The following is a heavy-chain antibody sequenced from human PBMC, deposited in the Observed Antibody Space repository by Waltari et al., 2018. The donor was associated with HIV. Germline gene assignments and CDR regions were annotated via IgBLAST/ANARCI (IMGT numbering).Heavy chain of an antibody. J-gene: IGHJ4*02. Sequence: EVQLVESGGGLVQPGGSLRLSCAASGFTFSDDSMNWVRQAPGKGLEWVSYISSSSSTIYYADSVKGRFTISRDNAKNSLYLQMNSLRAEDTAVYYCARDPVYSGSSLVHYFDYWGQGTLVTVSS. CDR3: ARDPVYSGSSLVHYFDY. D-gene: IGHD6-6*01. CDR1: GFTFSDDS. CDR2: ISSSSSTI. V-gene: IGHV3-48*01.